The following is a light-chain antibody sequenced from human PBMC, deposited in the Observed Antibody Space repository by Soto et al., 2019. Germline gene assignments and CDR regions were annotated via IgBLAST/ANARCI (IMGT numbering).Light chain of an antibody. V-gene: IGKV3-20*01. CDR3: QQYGSSRWT. CDR1: QSVSSSY. CDR2: GAS. Sequence: EIVLTQSPGTLSLSPGERATLSCRASQSVSSSYLAGYQQKPGQAPRLLIYGASSRATGIPDRFSGSGSGTAFTLTISSLEPEDFAVYYCQQYGSSRWTFGQGTKVEIK. J-gene: IGKJ1*01.